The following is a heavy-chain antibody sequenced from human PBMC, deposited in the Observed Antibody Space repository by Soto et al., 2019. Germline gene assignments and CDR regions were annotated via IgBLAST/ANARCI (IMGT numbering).Heavy chain of an antibody. Sequence: EVQLLESGGGLVQPGGSLRLSCAASGFTFSLYAMSWVRQAPGKGPEWVSAISDSGDTTSYADSVRGRFTISRDNSKHTLYLQMNSLRAEDTALYYCAKNAYSDSSGYYYYWGQGTLATVSS. CDR1: GFTFSLYA. CDR2: ISDSGDTT. V-gene: IGHV3-23*01. D-gene: IGHD3-22*01. J-gene: IGHJ4*02. CDR3: AKNAYSDSSGYYYY.